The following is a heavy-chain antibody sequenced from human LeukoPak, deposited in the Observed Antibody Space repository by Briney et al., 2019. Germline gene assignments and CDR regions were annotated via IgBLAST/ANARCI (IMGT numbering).Heavy chain of an antibody. D-gene: IGHD2-2*01. CDR1: GGTFSSYA. CDR2: IIPIFGTA. J-gene: IGHJ5*02. Sequence: SVKVSCKASGGTFSSYAISWVRQAPGQGLEWMGGIIPIFGTANYAQKFQGGVTMTRNTSISTAYMELSSLRSEDTAVYYCARGGIVVVPAAMRWFDPWGQGTLVTVSS. CDR3: ARGGIVVVPAAMRWFDP. V-gene: IGHV1-69*05.